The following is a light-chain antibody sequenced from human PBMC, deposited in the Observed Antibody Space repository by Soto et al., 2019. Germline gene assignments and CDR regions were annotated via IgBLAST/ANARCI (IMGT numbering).Light chain of an antibody. Sequence: IVLTQSPGTLSLSPGEEATLSCRASQSVNNNYVAWYQQKRGQAPRLLVYRASTRAAGIPDRFSGSGSGTDFTLTISRQEPEDSAMYDGQQYGSSLTVGGGTTVEIK. CDR1: QSVNNNY. CDR3: QQYGSSLT. J-gene: IGKJ4*01. CDR2: RAS. V-gene: IGKV3-20*01.